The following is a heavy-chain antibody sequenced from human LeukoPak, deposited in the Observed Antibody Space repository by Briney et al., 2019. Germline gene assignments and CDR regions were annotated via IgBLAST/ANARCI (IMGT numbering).Heavy chain of an antibody. CDR2: ISSSSSYI. CDR3: ARDRIAVAAVDP. J-gene: IGHJ5*02. D-gene: IGHD6-19*01. Sequence: GGSLRLSCAASGFTFSSYSMNWVGQAPGKGLEWVSSISSSSSYIYYADSVKGRFTISRDNAKNSLYLQMNSLRAEDTAVYYCARDRIAVAAVDPWGQGTLVTVSS. CDR1: GFTFSSYS. V-gene: IGHV3-21*01.